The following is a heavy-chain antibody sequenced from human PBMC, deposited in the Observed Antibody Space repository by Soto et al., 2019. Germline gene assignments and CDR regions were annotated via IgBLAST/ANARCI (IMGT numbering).Heavy chain of an antibody. V-gene: IGHV4-39*01. Sequence: QLQLQESGPGLVKPSETLSLTCTVSGGSISSSSYYWGWIRQPPGKGLEWIGSIYYSGSTYYNPSLTRRVTISVDTSKNQFSRKLRCVTAADTAVYYCASIAVAGTDAFDIWGQGTMVTVSS. J-gene: IGHJ3*02. CDR2: IYYSGST. D-gene: IGHD6-19*01. CDR1: GGSISSSSYY. CDR3: ASIAVAGTDAFDI.